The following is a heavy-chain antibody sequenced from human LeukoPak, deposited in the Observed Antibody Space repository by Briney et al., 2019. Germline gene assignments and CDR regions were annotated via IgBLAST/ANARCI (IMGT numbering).Heavy chain of an antibody. J-gene: IGHJ4*02. Sequence: ASVKVSCKASGYTFTCYYLHWVRQAPGQGLEWMGWISPNSGGTKYAQKFQGRVTMTRDTSISTAYMEVSRLRSDDTAVYYCARNRMDYWGQGTLVAVSS. V-gene: IGHV1-2*02. CDR2: ISPNSGGT. CDR3: ARNRMDY. CDR1: GYTFTCYY.